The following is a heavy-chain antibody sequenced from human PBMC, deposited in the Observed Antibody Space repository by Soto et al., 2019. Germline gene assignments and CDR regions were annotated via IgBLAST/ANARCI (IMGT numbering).Heavy chain of an antibody. V-gene: IGHV4-59*08. D-gene: IGHD3-9*01. CDR1: GGSISSYY. CDR3: ARRLVIPYYYGMDV. CDR2: IYYSGST. Sequence: PSDTLSLTCTVSGGSISSYYWSWIRQPPGKGLEWIGYIYYSGSTNYNPSLKSRVTISVDTSKNQFSLKLSSVTAADTAVYYCARRLVIPYYYGMDVWGQGTTVTVSS. J-gene: IGHJ6*02.